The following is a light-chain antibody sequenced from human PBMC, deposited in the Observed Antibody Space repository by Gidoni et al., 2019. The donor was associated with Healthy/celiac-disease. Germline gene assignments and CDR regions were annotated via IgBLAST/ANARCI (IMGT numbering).Light chain of an antibody. V-gene: IGLV2-23*02. CDR3: CSYAGSSSVV. J-gene: IGLJ2*01. Sequence: QSALTQPASVSGSPGQSITLSCTGTSSDVGSYNLVSWYHQHPGKAPNLMIYEVSKRPSGVSTRFSGSKSGNTAALTISGLQAEDGADYYCCSYAGSSSVVFGGGTKLTVL. CDR1: SSDVGSYNL. CDR2: EVS.